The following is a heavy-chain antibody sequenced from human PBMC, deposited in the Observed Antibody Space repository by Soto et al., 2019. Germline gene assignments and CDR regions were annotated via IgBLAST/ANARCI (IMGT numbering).Heavy chain of an antibody. Sequence: GGSLRLSCAASGFTFSSYAMSWVRQAPGKGLEWVSAISGSGGSTYYADSGKGRFTISRDNSKNKLYLQMNRLRAEDTAVYYCAKEGILTGYITRVCDYWGQGTLVTVSS. V-gene: IGHV3-23*01. J-gene: IGHJ4*02. CDR1: GFTFSSYA. CDR2: ISGSGGST. CDR3: AKEGILTGYITRVCDY. D-gene: IGHD3-9*01.